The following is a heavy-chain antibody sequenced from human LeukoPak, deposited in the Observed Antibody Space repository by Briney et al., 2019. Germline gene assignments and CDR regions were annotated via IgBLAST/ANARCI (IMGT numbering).Heavy chain of an antibody. CDR2: ISTYSGNT. V-gene: IGHV1-18*01. J-gene: IGHJ5*02. D-gene: IGHD4-17*01. CDR3: AGSSHVYGDYAGVWFDP. CDR1: GYTFPSYG. Sequence: ASVKVSCKASGYTFPSYGISWVRQAPGQGLEWMGWISTYSGNTDYTQRFQGRVTMTTDTSTNTAYMELRSLRSDDTAVYYCAGSSHVYGDYAGVWFDPWGQGTLVTVSS.